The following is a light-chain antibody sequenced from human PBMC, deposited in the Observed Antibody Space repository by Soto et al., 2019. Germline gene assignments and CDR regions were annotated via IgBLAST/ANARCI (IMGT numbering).Light chain of an antibody. J-gene: IGLJ2*01. V-gene: IGLV2-14*01. CDR3: CSYTSLSSVV. CDR2: GVS. CDR1: SSDVGGYNH. Sequence: QSVLTQPASVSGSPGQSITISCTGTSSDVGGYNHVSWYQHPPGRAPKLILFGVSDRPSGVSHRFSGSKSGNTASLTIFGLQAEDEADYYCCSYTSLSSVVFGGGTKLTVL.